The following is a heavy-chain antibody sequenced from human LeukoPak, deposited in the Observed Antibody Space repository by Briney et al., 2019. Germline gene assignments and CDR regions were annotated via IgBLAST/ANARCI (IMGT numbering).Heavy chain of an antibody. CDR1: GGSFSGYY. J-gene: IGHJ6*03. V-gene: IGHV4-34*01. Sequence: PSETLSLTCAVYGGSFSGYYWSWIRQPPGKGLEWIGEINHSGSTNYNPSLKSRVTISVDTSKNQFSLKLSSVTAADTAVYYCARIKLGYCSSTSCYGFLYYYYYCMDVWGKGTTVTVSS. CDR3: ARIKLGYCSSTSCYGFLYYYYYCMDV. CDR2: INHSGST. D-gene: IGHD2-2*01.